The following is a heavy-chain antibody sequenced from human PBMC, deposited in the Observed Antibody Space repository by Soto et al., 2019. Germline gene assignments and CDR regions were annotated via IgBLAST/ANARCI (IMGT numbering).Heavy chain of an antibody. J-gene: IGHJ4*02. D-gene: IGHD1-1*01. CDR2: ISGSGGST. CDR1: GFTFSSYA. Sequence: EVQLLESGGGLVQPGGSLRLSCAASGFTFSSYAMSWVRQAPGKGLEWVSAISGSGGSTYYADSVKGRFTISRDNSKNSLYLEMNSLRAEDTAVYYCAKDPVFDDPFDLWGQGTLVTVSS. CDR3: AKDPVFDDPFDL. V-gene: IGHV3-23*01.